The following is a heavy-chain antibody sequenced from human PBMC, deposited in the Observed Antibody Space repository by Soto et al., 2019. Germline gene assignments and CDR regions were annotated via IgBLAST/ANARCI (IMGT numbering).Heavy chain of an antibody. V-gene: IGHV1-69*06. D-gene: IGHD3-10*02. CDR2: VISASGSV. Sequence: QVQVVQSGAEVKKPGSSVKISCKASGRIFSSFPTSWVRQVPGQGLEWMGGVISASGSVTYAPKFQGRVTITAVNSGGIGYKELTSLTPEDTAIYYCARVGSRDAYDYVLDHWGPGTMVTVSS. CDR1: GRIFSSFP. J-gene: IGHJ1*01. CDR3: ARVGSRDAYDYVLDH.